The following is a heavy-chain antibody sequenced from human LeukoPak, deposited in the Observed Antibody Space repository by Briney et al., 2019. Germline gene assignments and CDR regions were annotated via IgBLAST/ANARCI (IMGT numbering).Heavy chain of an antibody. J-gene: IGHJ3*02. CDR3: ARDNMGGAFDI. D-gene: IGHD3-16*01. V-gene: IGHV4-30-4*07. CDR2: IYYSGSP. CDR1: GGSFSGYS. Sequence: KTSETLSLTCAVYGGSFSGYSWSWIRQPPGKGREWGGYIYYSGSPYYNPSLKSRVTISVDTSKNQFSLKLSSVTAADTAVYYCARDNMGGAFDIWGQGTMVTVSS.